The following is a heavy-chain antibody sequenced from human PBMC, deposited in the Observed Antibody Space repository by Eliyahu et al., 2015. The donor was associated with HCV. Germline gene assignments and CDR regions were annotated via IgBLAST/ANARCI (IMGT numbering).Heavy chain of an antibody. D-gene: IGHD2-15*01. V-gene: IGHV3-23*01. Sequence: EVQLLESGGGLVQPGESLRLSCAASGFTFSNYAMHWVRQAPGEGLEGVSVIGGSDGSTYYADSVKGRFTISRDNSKNTLYLQMNSLRADDTAVYYCAKGTTTSRYSSVHYWGQGTLVTVSS. J-gene: IGHJ4*02. CDR2: IGGSDGST. CDR3: AKGTTTSRYSSVHY. CDR1: GFTFSNYA.